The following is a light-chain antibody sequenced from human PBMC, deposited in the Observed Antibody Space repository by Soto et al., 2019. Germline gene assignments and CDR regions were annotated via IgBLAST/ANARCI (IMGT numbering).Light chain of an antibody. Sequence: EIVLRQSPTPLSLSPGERATLSCMASQSVSSYLAWYQQKPGQAPRLLIYDASNRATGIPARFSGSGSGTEFTLTINSLQSEDFAVYYCQQYKNWPHFTFGPGTKVDIK. J-gene: IGKJ3*01. CDR3: QQYKNWPHFT. CDR2: DAS. V-gene: IGKV3-11*01. CDR1: QSVSSY.